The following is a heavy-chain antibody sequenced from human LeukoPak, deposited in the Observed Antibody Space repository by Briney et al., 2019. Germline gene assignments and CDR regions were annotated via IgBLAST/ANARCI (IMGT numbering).Heavy chain of an antibody. V-gene: IGHV1-24*01. Sequence: ASVKVSCKVSGYTLTELSMHWVRQAPGKGLEWMGGFDPEDGETIYAQKFQGRVTMTEDTSTDTAYMELSSLRSEDTAVYYCAIGLPSLRWFTMIADDAFDIWGQGTMVTVSS. CDR3: AIGLPSLRWFTMIADDAFDI. J-gene: IGHJ3*02. D-gene: IGHD3-22*01. CDR2: FDPEDGET. CDR1: GYTLTELS.